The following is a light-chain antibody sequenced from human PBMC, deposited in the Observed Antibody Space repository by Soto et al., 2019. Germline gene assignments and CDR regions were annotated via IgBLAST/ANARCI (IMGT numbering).Light chain of an antibody. J-gene: IGKJ4*01. Sequence: IRMTQSPSSPSASVGDRVTITCRSSQSISTYLNWYQQKPGKAPNLLIFAASTLQSGVPSRFSGSGSGTDFTLTICSLQPEDFATYYWQQSYTAPLTFGGGTKVDIK. CDR2: AAS. CDR1: QSISTY. V-gene: IGKV1-39*01. CDR3: QQSYTAPLT.